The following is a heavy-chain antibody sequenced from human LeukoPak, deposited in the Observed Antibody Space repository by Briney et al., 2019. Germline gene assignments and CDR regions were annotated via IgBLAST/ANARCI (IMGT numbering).Heavy chain of an antibody. V-gene: IGHV4-34*01. J-gene: IGHJ4*02. CDR1: GGSFSGYY. CDR3: ARLTPDVDIVATIRAAPFDY. CDR2: IYYSGST. D-gene: IGHD5-12*01. Sequence: PSETLSLTCAVYGGSFSGYYWSWIRQPPGKGLEWIGYIYYSGSTYYNPSLKSRVTISVDTSKNQFSLKLSSVTAADTAVYYCARLTPDVDIVATIRAAPFDYWGQGTLVTVSS.